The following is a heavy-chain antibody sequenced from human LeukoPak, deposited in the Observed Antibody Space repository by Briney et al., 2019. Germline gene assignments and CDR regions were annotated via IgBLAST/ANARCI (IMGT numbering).Heavy chain of an antibody. Sequence: SETLSLTCAVYGGSFSGYYWSWIRQPPGKGLEWIGEINHSGSTNYNPSLKSRVTISVDTSKNQFSLKLSSVTAADTAVYYCASDILTGYYLSWGQGTLVTVSS. CDR1: GGSFSGYY. J-gene: IGHJ5*02. CDR2: INHSGST. V-gene: IGHV4-34*01. CDR3: ASDILTGYYLS. D-gene: IGHD3-9*01.